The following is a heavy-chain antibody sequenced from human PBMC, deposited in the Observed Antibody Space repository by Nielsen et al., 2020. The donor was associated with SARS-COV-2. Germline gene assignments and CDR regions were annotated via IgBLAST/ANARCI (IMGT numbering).Heavy chain of an antibody. V-gene: IGHV1-69*13. J-gene: IGHJ4*02. CDR1: AGTFSSYA. Sequence: SVKVSCKASAGTFSSYAISWVRQAPGQGLEWMGGIIPIFGTANYAQKFQGRVTITADESTSTAYMELSSLRSEDTAVYYCATEFAAIAVAGTLFYWGQGTLVTVSS. CDR3: ATEFAAIAVAGTLFY. D-gene: IGHD6-19*01. CDR2: IIPIFGTA.